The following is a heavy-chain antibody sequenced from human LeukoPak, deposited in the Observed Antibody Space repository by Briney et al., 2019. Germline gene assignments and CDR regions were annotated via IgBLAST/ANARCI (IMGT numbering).Heavy chain of an antibody. Sequence: ASVKVSCKASGCTFTSYAMNWVRQAPGQGLEWMGWINTNTGNPTYAQGFTGRFVFSLDTSVSTAYLQISSLKAEDTAVYYCARSGDDIVVVVAATPSFDYWGQGTLVTVSS. CDR1: GCTFTSYA. CDR3: ARSGDDIVVVVAATPSFDY. J-gene: IGHJ4*02. CDR2: INTNTGNP. V-gene: IGHV7-4-1*02. D-gene: IGHD2-15*01.